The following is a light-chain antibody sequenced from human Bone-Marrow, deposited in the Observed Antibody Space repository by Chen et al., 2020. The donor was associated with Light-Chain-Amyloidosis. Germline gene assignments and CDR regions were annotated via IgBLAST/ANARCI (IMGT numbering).Light chain of an antibody. Sequence: QSVLTQPPSASGTPGQRVTISCSGASSNIGINYVSWYQHFPGAAPNRLIHRNNQRPSGVPDRFAASTSGTAAFLARSGLRSEDEADDYCAAWDGSLSGYGFGAGTKVIVL. CDR3: AAWDGSLSGYG. V-gene: IGLV1-47*01. CDR2: RNN. J-gene: IGLJ1*01. CDR1: SSNIGINY.